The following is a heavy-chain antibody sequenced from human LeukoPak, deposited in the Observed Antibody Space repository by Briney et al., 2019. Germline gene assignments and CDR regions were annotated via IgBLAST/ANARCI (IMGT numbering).Heavy chain of an antibody. CDR2: ISDAAKSE. D-gene: IGHD3-10*01. V-gene: IGHV3-30*03. Sequence: PGGSLRLSCAASGFSFRSYGMHGVRQAPGKGMEWVAVISDAAKSENYADSVKGRFTISKDNSRNTLYLQMNSLRVEDTAVYYCARWFGDRLIDSWGQGTLVTVSS. J-gene: IGHJ4*02. CDR1: GFSFRSYG. CDR3: ARWFGDRLIDS.